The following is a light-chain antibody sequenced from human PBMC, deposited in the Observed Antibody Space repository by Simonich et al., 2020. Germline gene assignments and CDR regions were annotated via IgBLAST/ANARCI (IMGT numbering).Light chain of an antibody. CDR2: EGS. Sequence: QSALTQPASVSGPPGQSITISCTGTSSDVGSYNLVSWYQQHPGKAPKPMIYEGSKRPSGVSNRFSGSKSGNTASLTISGLQAEDEADYYCCSYAGSSNVVFGGGTKLTVL. J-gene: IGLJ2*01. CDR3: CSYAGSSNVV. V-gene: IGLV2-23*01. CDR1: SSDVGSYNL.